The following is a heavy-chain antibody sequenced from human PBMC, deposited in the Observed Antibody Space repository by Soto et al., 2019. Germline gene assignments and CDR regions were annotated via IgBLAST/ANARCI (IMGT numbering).Heavy chain of an antibody. CDR2: IIPIFGTA. J-gene: IGHJ6*01. Sequence: SVKVSCKASGGTFSSYAISWVRQAPGQGLEWMGGIIPIFGTANYAQKFQGRVTITADESTSTACMELSSLRSEDTGVYSCAREGDILSGTGAYYCGMEVWRLGTTVTASS. CDR1: GGTFSSYA. CDR3: AREGDILSGTGAYYCGMEV. D-gene: IGHD3-9*01. V-gene: IGHV1-69*13.